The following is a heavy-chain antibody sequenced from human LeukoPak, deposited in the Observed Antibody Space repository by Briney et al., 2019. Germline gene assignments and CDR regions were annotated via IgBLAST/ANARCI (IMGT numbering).Heavy chain of an antibody. V-gene: IGHV4-39*07. CDR3: ARAEGAASHI. CDR1: SGSISTSNYY. CDR2: IFYSGST. D-gene: IGHD3-16*01. J-gene: IGHJ3*02. Sequence: SETLSLTCTVSSGSISTSNYYWGWVRQPPGKALEWIGNIFYSGSTYYSPSLKSRVTISLDTSRNQFSLKLTSVTAADTGVYFCARAEGAASHIWGQGTMVSVSS.